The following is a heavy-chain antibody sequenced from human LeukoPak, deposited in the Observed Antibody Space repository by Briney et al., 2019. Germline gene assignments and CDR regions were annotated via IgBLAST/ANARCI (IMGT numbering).Heavy chain of an antibody. Sequence: ASVKVSCKASGYTFTSYGISWVRQAPGQVLEWMGWISAYNGNTNYAQKLQGRVTMTTDTSTSTAYMELRSLRSDDTAVYYCALLAYYYYYYMDVWGKGTTVTVSS. CDR2: ISAYNGNT. CDR1: GYTFTSYG. D-gene: IGHD2-15*01. V-gene: IGHV1-18*01. CDR3: ALLAYYYYYYMDV. J-gene: IGHJ6*03.